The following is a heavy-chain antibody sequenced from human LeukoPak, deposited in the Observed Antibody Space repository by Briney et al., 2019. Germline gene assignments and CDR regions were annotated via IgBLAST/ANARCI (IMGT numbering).Heavy chain of an antibody. CDR1: GYTFTGYY. Sequence: ASVKISCKASGYTFTGYYMHWVRQAPGQGLEWMRWINPNSGGTNYAQKFQGRVTMTRDTSISTAYMELSRLRSDDTAVYYSERVYEPGIAVADSPPGVWGQGTMVTVSS. V-gene: IGHV1-2*02. J-gene: IGHJ3*01. CDR3: ERVYEPGIAVADSPPGV. D-gene: IGHD6-19*01. CDR2: INPNSGGT.